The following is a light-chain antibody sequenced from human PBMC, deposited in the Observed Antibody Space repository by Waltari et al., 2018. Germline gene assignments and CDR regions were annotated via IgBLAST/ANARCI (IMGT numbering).Light chain of an antibody. V-gene: IGKV1-12*02. Sequence: DIQMTQSPSSVSASVGDRVTITCRASQGISSWLAWYQHKPGKAHKLLIYAASSLQSGVPSRFSGSGSGTDFTLTISSLQPEDFATYYCQQANSFPWTFGQGTKVEIK. CDR2: AAS. J-gene: IGKJ1*01. CDR3: QQANSFPWT. CDR1: QGISSW.